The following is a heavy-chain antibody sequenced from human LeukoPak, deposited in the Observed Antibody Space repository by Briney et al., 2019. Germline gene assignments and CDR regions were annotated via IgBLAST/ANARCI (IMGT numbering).Heavy chain of an antibody. Sequence: GGSPRLSCAASGFTFDDSVMSWVRQAPGKGLEWVSGINWNGGSTGYADSVKGRFTISRDNAKNSLYLQMSSLRAEDTALYYCARDWFTRLGELSPDRAFDYWGQGTLVTVSS. CDR2: INWNGGST. CDR1: GFTFDDSV. CDR3: ARDWFTRLGELSPDRAFDY. J-gene: IGHJ4*02. V-gene: IGHV3-20*04. D-gene: IGHD3-16*02.